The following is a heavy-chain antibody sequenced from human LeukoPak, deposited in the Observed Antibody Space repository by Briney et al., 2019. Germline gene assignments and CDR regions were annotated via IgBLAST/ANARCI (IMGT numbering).Heavy chain of an antibody. Sequence: SETLSLTCAVYGGSFSGYYWSWIRQPPGKGLEWIGEIKHSGSTNYNPSLKSRVTISVDTSKNQFSLKLSSVTAADTAVYYCARGSKSSTLGNYWGQGTLVTVSS. D-gene: IGHD5/OR15-5a*01. V-gene: IGHV4-34*01. J-gene: IGHJ4*02. CDR1: GGSFSGYY. CDR3: ARGSKSSTLGNY. CDR2: IKHSGST.